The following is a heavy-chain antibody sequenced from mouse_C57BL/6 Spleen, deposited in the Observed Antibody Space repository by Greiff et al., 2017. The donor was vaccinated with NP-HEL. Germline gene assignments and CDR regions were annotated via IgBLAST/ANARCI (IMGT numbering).Heavy chain of an antibody. CDR3: ASHEDYDGYYGFAY. Sequence: QVQLQQSGAELVKPGASVKLSCKASGYTFTEYTIHWVKQRSGQGLEWIGWFYPGSGSIKYNEKFKDKATLTADKSSSTVYMELSRLRSEASAVEFCASHEDYDGYYGFAYWGQGTLVTVSA. V-gene: IGHV1-62-2*01. J-gene: IGHJ3*01. CDR1: GYTFTEYT. D-gene: IGHD2-3*01. CDR2: FYPGSGSI.